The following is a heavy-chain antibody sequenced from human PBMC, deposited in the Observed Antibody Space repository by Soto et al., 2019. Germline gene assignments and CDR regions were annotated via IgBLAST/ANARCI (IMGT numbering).Heavy chain of an antibody. CDR1: GFTYSNYS. Sequence: GGALILSGVASGFTYSNYSMSWVRQAPGKGLEWVAYISAGSSSIYYADSVNGRFTISRDNAKNSLYLQMNSLRDEDTALYYCTRDFTWSEVYWGQGAQVTVSS. J-gene: IGHJ4*02. D-gene: IGHD3-3*01. CDR3: TRDFTWSEVY. CDR2: ISAGSSSI. V-gene: IGHV3-48*02.